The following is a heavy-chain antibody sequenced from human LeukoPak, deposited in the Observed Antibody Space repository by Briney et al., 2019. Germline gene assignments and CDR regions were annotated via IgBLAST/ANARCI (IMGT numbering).Heavy chain of an antibody. V-gene: IGHV3-30-3*01. Sequence: GGSLRLSCAASGFTFSSYAMRLVRQAPGRGLERVAVISYAGSNKYYADSVKGPFTISRDNSKNTLYLQMNSLRAEDTAVYYCATLPHERWYSNYAPSYLQGSPCDYWGQGTLVTVSS. CDR3: ATLPHERWYSNYAPSYLQGSPCDY. CDR1: GFTFSSYA. J-gene: IGHJ4*02. D-gene: IGHD4-11*01. CDR2: ISYAGSNK.